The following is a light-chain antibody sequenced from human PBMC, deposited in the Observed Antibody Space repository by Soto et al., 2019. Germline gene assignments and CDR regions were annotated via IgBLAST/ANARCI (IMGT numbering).Light chain of an antibody. CDR3: QQSYSTRYT. V-gene: IGKV1-39*01. CDR2: AAS. CDR1: QSISSY. J-gene: IGKJ2*01. Sequence: DIQMTQSPSSLSASVGDRVTITCRASQSISSYLNWYQQKPGKAPKLLIYAASSLQSGVPSRFSGSGSGTDFTLTISSLETEDFATYYCQQSYSTRYTFGQGTKLEIK.